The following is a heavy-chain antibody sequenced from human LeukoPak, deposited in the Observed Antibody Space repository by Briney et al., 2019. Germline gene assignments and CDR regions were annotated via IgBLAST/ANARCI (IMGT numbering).Heavy chain of an antibody. CDR3: GRDCLGSGFFDY. D-gene: IGHD3-10*01. V-gene: IGHV4-59*01. CDR1: GVSISNYY. Sequence: SETLSLTCTVSGVSISNYYWSWIRQPPGKGLEWIGYIYYSGSTNYNPSLKSRATISVDTPKNQFSLKLSSVTAADTAVYYCGRDCLGSGFFDYCGHGILVTVSS. J-gene: IGHJ4*01. CDR2: IYYSGST.